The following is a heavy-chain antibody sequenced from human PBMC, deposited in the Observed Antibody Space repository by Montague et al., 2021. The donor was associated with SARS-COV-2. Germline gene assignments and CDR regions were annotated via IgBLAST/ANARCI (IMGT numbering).Heavy chain of an antibody. CDR2: IYYSGST. V-gene: IGHV4-39*01. CDR3: ARFPTSYYYDSKAAPATPDAFDI. Sequence: SETLSLTCTVSGGSISSSGYYWGWIRQPPGKGLEWIGSIYYSGSTYYNPSLKSRVTISVDTSKNQFSLKLSSVTAADTAVYYCARFPTSYYYDSKAAPATPDAFDIWGQGTMATVSS. CDR1: GGSISSSGYY. D-gene: IGHD3-22*01. J-gene: IGHJ3*02.